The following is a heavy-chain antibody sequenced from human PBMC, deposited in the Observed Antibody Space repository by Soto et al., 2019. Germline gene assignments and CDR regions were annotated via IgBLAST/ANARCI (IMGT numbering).Heavy chain of an antibody. D-gene: IGHD3-16*01. CDR1: GFTFSSHD. Sequence: EVQLVESGGGLVQPGGSLRLSCAVSGFTFSSHDMHWVRQVTGKGLEWVSGIESDGDAKYLASVKGRFSISRENAKNSLHLQMNSLRAEDTAVYYCARGGIEGVTWNWFDTWGQGTLVTVSS. CDR3: ARGGIEGVTWNWFDT. J-gene: IGHJ5*02. V-gene: IGHV3-13*01. CDR2: IESDGDA.